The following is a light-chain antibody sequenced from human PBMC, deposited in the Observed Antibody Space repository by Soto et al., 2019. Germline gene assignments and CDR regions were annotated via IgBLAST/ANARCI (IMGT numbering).Light chain of an antibody. J-gene: IGKJ4*01. Sequence: DIEMTQSPSSLSASVGDRVTITCRASQSISNYLAWYQQIPGKVPKLLISAASTLQSGVPSRFSGSGSGTDFTPTISRLHPEDVATYYWQQYTRLPAFGGGTKVEIK. CDR1: QSISNY. CDR3: QQYTRLPA. CDR2: AAS. V-gene: IGKV1-27*01.